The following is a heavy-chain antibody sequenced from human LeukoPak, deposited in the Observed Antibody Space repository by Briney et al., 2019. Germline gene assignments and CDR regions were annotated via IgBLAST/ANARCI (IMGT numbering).Heavy chain of an antibody. CDR2: ISAYNGNT. CDR3: ARVLVVAATPALNYYYYYGMDV. J-gene: IGHJ6*02. V-gene: IGHV1-18*01. D-gene: IGHD2-15*01. Sequence: ASVKVSCKASGYTFTSYGISWVRQAPGQGLEWMGWISAYNGNTNCAQKLQGRVTMTTDTSTSTAYMELRSLRSDDTAVYYCARVLVVAATPALNYYYYYGMDVWGQGTTVTVSS. CDR1: GYTFTSYG.